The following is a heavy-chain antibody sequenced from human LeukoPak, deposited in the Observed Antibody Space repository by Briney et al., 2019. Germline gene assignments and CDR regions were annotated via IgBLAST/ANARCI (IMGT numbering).Heavy chain of an antibody. CDR2: ISAYNGNT. V-gene: IGHV1-18*01. CDR1: GYTFTSYG. D-gene: IGHD2-2*01. Sequence: ASVKVSCKASGYTFTSYGISWVRQAPGQGLERMGWISAYNGNTNYAQKLQGRVTMTTDTSTSTAYMELRSLRSDDTAVYYCARAYSANIVVVPAAMSYYYYYYMDVWGKGTTVTVSS. J-gene: IGHJ6*03. CDR3: ARAYSANIVVVPAAMSYYYYYYMDV.